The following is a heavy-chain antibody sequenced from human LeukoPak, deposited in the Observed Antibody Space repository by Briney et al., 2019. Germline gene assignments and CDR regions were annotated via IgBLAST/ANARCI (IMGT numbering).Heavy chain of an antibody. D-gene: IGHD5-18*01. V-gene: IGHV4-34*01. Sequence: SENLSRNCTVSGGSISNNYWSWIRQPPGKGLEWIGEINHSGSTNYNPSLKSRVTISVDTSKNQFSLKLSSVTAADTAVYYCARGPRVYSYGFYYGMDVWGQGTTVTVSS. CDR1: GGSISNNY. CDR2: INHSGST. CDR3: ARGPRVYSYGFYYGMDV. J-gene: IGHJ6*02.